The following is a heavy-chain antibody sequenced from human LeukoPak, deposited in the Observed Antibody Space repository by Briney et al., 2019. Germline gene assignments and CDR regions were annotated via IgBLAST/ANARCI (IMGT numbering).Heavy chain of an antibody. V-gene: IGHV4-39*07. CDR3: ARDAAQYYYDSSGPGFDY. CDR2: IYYSGST. Sequence: PSETLSLTCTVSGGSISSSSYYWGWIRQPPGKGLEWIGSIYYSGSTYYNPSLKSRVTISVDTSKNQFSLKLSSVTAADTAVYYCARDAAQYYYDSSGPGFDYWGQGTLVTVSS. CDR1: GGSISSSSYY. J-gene: IGHJ4*02. D-gene: IGHD3-22*01.